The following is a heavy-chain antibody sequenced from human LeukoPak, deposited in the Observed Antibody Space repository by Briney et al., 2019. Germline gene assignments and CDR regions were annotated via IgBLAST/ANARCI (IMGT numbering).Heavy chain of an antibody. CDR1: GGSISSGGYS. CDR2: IYHSGST. V-gene: IGHV4-30-2*01. J-gene: IGHJ6*02. D-gene: IGHD2-2*02. Sequence: SQTLSLTCAVSGGSISSGGYSGSWVRQPPGKGLEWIGYIYHSGSTYYNPSLKSRATISVDRSKNQFSLKLSSVTAADTAVYYCARAEIPRYCSSTSCYMDYGMDVWGQGTTVTVSS. CDR3: ARAEIPRYCSSTSCYMDYGMDV.